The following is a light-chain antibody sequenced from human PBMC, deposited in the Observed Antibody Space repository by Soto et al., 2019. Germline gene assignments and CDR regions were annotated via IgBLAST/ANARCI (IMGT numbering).Light chain of an antibody. Sequence: QSALTQPPSASGPPGQSVTIYCTGTSSDVGGYNYVSWYQQHPGKAPKLMISEVSKRPSGVPDRFSGSKSGNTASLTVSGVQAEDEADYYCSSFAGNNNLVFGGGTKLTVL. CDR2: EVS. CDR1: SSDVGGYNY. J-gene: IGLJ2*01. CDR3: SSFAGNNNLV. V-gene: IGLV2-8*01.